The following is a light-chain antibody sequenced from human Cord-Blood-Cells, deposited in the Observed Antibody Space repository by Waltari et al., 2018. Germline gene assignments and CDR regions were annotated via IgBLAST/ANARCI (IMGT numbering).Light chain of an antibody. CDR3: GSYAGSYTLV. J-gene: IGLJ3*02. Sequence: QSALTQPRSVSGSPGQSVTISCTGTSSDVGGYNYVSWYQQHPGKAPKPMIYDVSKRPSGVPDRFSGSKSGNAASLTISGLQAEDEADYYCGSYAGSYTLVFGGGTKLTVL. CDR2: DVS. V-gene: IGLV2-11*01. CDR1: SSDVGGYNY.